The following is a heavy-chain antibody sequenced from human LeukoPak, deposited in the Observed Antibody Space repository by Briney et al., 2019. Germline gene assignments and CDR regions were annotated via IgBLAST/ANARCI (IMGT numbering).Heavy chain of an antibody. Sequence: GRSLRLSCAASGFTFSTYPMYWVRQAPGKGLEWVAVISYEESNKYYADSVKGRFTVSRDNSKNTLSLQMNSLRAEDTAVYYCVRVRDSSNWYVFDVWGQGTMVTVPS. CDR1: GFTFSTYP. V-gene: IGHV3-30*04. CDR3: VRVRDSSNWYVFDV. J-gene: IGHJ3*01. D-gene: IGHD6-13*01. CDR2: ISYEESNK.